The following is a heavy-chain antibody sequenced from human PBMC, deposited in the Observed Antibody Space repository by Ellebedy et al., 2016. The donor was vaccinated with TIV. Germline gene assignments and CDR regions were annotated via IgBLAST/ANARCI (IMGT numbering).Heavy chain of an antibody. D-gene: IGHD6-19*01. V-gene: IGHV4-34*01. CDR3: ARGYIAVAGHRRYYYYGMDV. Sequence: GSLRLSXAVCGGSFSGYYWSWIRQPPGKGLEWIGEINHSGSTNYNPSLKSRVTISVDTSKNQFSLKLSSVTAADTAVYYCARGYIAVAGHRRYYYYGMDVWGQGTTVTVSS. CDR1: GGSFSGYY. J-gene: IGHJ6*02. CDR2: INHSGST.